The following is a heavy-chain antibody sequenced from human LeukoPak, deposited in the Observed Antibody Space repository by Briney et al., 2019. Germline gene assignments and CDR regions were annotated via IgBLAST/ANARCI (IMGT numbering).Heavy chain of an antibody. CDR2: ISGSGHST. Sequence: PGGSLRLSCAASGFTFSNYVMTWVRQAPGKGLEWVSSISGSGHSTPCADSVRGRFTISRDNSKNTLHLHMSSLRAEDAAVYYCAKETYSGAGNYQWRVFDYWGHGTLVTVSS. V-gene: IGHV3-23*01. D-gene: IGHD3-10*01. CDR3: AKETYSGAGNYQWRVFDY. CDR1: GFTFSNYV. J-gene: IGHJ4*01.